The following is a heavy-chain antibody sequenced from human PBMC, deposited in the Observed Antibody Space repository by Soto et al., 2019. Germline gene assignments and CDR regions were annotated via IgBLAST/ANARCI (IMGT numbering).Heavy chain of an antibody. Sequence: SSETLSLTCAVSGGSISSGGYSWSGIRQPPGKGLEWIGYIYHSGSTYYNPSLKSRVTISVDRSKNQFSLKLSSVTAADTAVYYCARGGNTGYYFDYWGQGTLVTVSS. D-gene: IGHD3-16*01. CDR1: GGSISSGGYS. V-gene: IGHV4-30-2*01. CDR3: ARGGNTGYYFDY. CDR2: IYHSGST. J-gene: IGHJ4*02.